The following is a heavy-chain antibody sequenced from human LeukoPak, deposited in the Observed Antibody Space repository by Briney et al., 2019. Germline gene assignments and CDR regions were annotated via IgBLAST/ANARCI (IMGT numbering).Heavy chain of an antibody. Sequence: GRSLRLSCAASGFTFSSYAMSWVRQAPGKGLEWVSAISGSGGSTYYADSVKGRFTISRDNSKNTLYLQMNSLRAEDTAVYYCAKAHSSSWYYFDYWGQGTLVTVSS. CDR3: AKAHSSSWYYFDY. J-gene: IGHJ4*02. CDR2: ISGSGGST. V-gene: IGHV3-23*01. D-gene: IGHD6-13*01. CDR1: GFTFSSYA.